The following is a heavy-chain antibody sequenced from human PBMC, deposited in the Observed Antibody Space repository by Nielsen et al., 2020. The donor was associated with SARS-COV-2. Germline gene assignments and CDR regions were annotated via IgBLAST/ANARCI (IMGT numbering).Heavy chain of an antibody. Sequence: GSLRLSCTVSGGSVTSYSWSWIRQSPGKGLEWIGYIYNTGNTNYNPSLKSRISISVDTSKNQLSLRLRSVTAADTAVYYCARVITIFGVADEIDYWGQGTLVTVSS. J-gene: IGHJ4*02. CDR3: ARVITIFGVADEIDY. CDR1: GGSVTSYS. CDR2: IYNTGNT. V-gene: IGHV4-59*02. D-gene: IGHD3-3*01.